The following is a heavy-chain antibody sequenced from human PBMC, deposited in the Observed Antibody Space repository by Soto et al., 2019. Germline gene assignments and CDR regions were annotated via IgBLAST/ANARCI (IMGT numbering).Heavy chain of an antibody. D-gene: IGHD6-13*01. CDR3: ARGAAADHYYYYGMDV. V-gene: IGHV4-34*01. CDR1: GGSFSGYY. J-gene: IGHJ6*02. Sequence: SETLSLTCAVYGGSFSGYYWSWIRQPPGKGLEWIGEINHSGSTNYNPSLKSRVTISVDTSKNQFSLKLSSVTAADTAVYYCARGAAADHYYYYGMDVWGQGTTVTVSS. CDR2: INHSGST.